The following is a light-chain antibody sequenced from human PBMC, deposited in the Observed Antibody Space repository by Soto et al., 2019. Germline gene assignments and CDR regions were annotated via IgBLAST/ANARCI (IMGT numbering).Light chain of an antibody. V-gene: IGKV4-1*01. CDR2: WAS. CDR3: QQYYSTPTWT. Sequence: DIVLTQSPDSLAVSLGERATINCKSSQNILLSSNNKNYLAWYQQKPGQPPKLLIYWASTRESGVPDRFSGSGSGTDFTLPISSLQAEDVAVYYCQQYYSTPTWTFGQGTKVEIK. CDR1: QNILLSSNNKNY. J-gene: IGKJ1*01.